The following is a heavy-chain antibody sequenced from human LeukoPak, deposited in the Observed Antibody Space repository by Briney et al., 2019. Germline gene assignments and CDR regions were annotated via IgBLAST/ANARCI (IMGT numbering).Heavy chain of an antibody. V-gene: IGHV3-48*01. D-gene: IGHD2-15*01. J-gene: IGHJ4*02. CDR2: ISSSSSTI. CDR3: ARGLEDSHFDY. Sequence: PGGSLRLSCAASGFTFSSYSMNWVRQAPGKGLEWVSYISSSSSTIYYADSVKGRFTISRDNAKNSLYLQMSSLRAEDTAVYYCARGLEDSHFDYWGQGTLVTVSS. CDR1: GFTFSSYS.